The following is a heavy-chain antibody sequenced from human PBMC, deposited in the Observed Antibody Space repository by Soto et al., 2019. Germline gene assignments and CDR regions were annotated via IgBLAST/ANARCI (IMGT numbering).Heavy chain of an antibody. CDR3: AKELSDDDSSAYVGAFDI. V-gene: IGHV3-23*01. CDR1: GFTFSSYA. J-gene: IGHJ3*02. CDR2: ISGSGGST. D-gene: IGHD3-22*01. Sequence: GGSLRLSCAASGFTFSSYAMSWVRQAPGKGLEWVSAISGSGGSTYYADSVKGRFTISRDNSKNTLYLQMNSLRAEDTAVYYCAKELSDDDSSAYVGAFDIWGQGTMVTVSS.